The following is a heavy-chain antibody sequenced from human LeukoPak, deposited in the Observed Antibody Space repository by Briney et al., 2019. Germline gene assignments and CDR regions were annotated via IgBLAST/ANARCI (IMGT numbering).Heavy chain of an antibody. Sequence: GRSLRLSCAASGFTVSSNYMNWVRQAPGKGLEWVSIIYSGGDTYYADSVKGRFTISRDNSKNTLYLQMNSLRAEDTAVYYCTRGPGSTWYFDYWGQGTLVTVSS. D-gene: IGHD6-13*01. J-gene: IGHJ4*02. CDR1: GFTVSSNY. V-gene: IGHV3-66*02. CDR2: IYSGGDT. CDR3: TRGPGSTWYFDY.